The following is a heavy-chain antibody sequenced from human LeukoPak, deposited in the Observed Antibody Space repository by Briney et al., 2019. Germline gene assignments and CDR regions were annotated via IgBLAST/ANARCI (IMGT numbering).Heavy chain of an antibody. CDR3: ARVVGSTMRAPFDF. J-gene: IGHJ4*02. V-gene: IGHV3-53*01. CDR2: IYSGGST. Sequence: GGSLRLSCAASGFTVSSNYMSWVRQAPGKGLEWVSVIYSGGSTYYADSVKGRFTISRDNSKNTLYLQMNSLRAEDTAVYYCARVVGSTMRAPFDFWGQGMLVTVSS. CDR1: GFTVSSNY. D-gene: IGHD1-26*01.